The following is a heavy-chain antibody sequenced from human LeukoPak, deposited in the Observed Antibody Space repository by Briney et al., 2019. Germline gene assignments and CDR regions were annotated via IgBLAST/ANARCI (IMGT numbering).Heavy chain of an antibody. CDR1: GFTFSSYG. J-gene: IGHJ6*02. V-gene: IGHV3-33*01. CDR2: IWYDGSNK. D-gene: IGHD6-13*01. Sequence: GGSLRLSCAASGFTFSSYGMHWVRQAPGKGLEWVAVIWYDGSNKYYADSVKGRLTISRDNSKNTLYLQMNSLRAEDTAVYYCARAIAVVGDFYYYGMDLWGQGTTVTVSS. CDR3: ARAIAVVGDFYYYGMDL.